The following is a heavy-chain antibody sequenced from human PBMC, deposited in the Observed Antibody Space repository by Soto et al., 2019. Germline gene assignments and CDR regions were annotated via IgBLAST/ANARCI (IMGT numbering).Heavy chain of an antibody. Sequence: EVQLVESGGGLVQPGRSLRLSCAASGFTFDDYAMHWVRQAPGKGLEWVSGISWNSGSIGYADSVKGRFTISRDNAKNSLYLQMNSLRAEDTALYYCAKASALLRPDYAFDIWGQGTMVTVSS. CDR1: GFTFDDYA. CDR3: AKASALLRPDYAFDI. V-gene: IGHV3-9*01. CDR2: ISWNSGSI. J-gene: IGHJ3*02. D-gene: IGHD1-26*01.